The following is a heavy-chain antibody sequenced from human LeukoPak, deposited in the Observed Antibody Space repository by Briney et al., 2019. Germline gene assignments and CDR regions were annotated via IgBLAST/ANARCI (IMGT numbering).Heavy chain of an antibody. CDR1: GGSISSTNYH. D-gene: IGHD6-19*01. Sequence: SETLSLTCTVSGGSISSTNYHWGWIRQPPGKGLEWIGEIYHSGSTNYNPSLKSRVTISVDKSKNQFSLKLSSVTAADTAVYYCARDPYSSGWYRLYYFDYWGQGTLVTVSS. CDR2: IYHSGST. V-gene: IGHV4-39*07. CDR3: ARDPYSSGWYRLYYFDY. J-gene: IGHJ4*02.